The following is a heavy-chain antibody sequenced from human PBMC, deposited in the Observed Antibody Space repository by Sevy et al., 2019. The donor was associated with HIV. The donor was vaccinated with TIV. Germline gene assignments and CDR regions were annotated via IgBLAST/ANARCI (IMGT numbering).Heavy chain of an antibody. J-gene: IGHJ6*02. D-gene: IGHD5-18*01. CDR2: ISYDGSNK. V-gene: IGHV3-30*18. CDR3: AKDQGGYSYGLPGYYYYGMDV. CDR1: GFTFSSYG. Sequence: GESLKISCAASGFTFSSYGMHWLRQAPGKGLEWVAVISYDGSNKYYADSVKGRFTISRDNSKNTLSLQMNSLRAEDTAVYYCAKDQGGYSYGLPGYYYYGMDVWGQGTTVTVSS.